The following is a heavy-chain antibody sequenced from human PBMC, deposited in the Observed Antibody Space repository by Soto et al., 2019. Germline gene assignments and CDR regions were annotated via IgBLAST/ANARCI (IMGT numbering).Heavy chain of an antibody. D-gene: IGHD3-22*01. Sequence: ASVKVSCKASGYTFTSYYMHWVRQAPGQGLEWMGIINPSGGSTSYAQKFQGRVTMTRDTSTSTVYMELSSLRSEDTAVYYCARGTYYHDSSGYYGGDYWGQGTLVTVSS. V-gene: IGHV1-46*01. CDR1: GYTFTSYY. CDR2: INPSGGST. J-gene: IGHJ4*02. CDR3: ARGTYYHDSSGYYGGDY.